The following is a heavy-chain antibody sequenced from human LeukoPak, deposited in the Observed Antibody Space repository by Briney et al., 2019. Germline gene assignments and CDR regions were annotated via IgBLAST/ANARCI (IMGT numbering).Heavy chain of an antibody. D-gene: IGHD1-1*01. Sequence: PSETLSLTCTVSGGSISSSSYYWGWIRQPPGKGLEWIGSIYYSGSTYYNPSLKSRVTISVDTSKNQFSLKLSSVTASDTAVYYCAREGALQVHDAFDIWGQGTMVTVSS. J-gene: IGHJ3*02. CDR3: AREGALQVHDAFDI. V-gene: IGHV4-39*07. CDR1: GGSISSSSYY. CDR2: IYYSGST.